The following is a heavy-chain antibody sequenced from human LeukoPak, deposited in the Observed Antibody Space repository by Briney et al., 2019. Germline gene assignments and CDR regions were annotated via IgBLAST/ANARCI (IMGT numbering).Heavy chain of an antibody. V-gene: IGHV4-34*01. CDR2: INHSGST. D-gene: IGHD3-10*01. CDR1: GGSFSGYY. CDR3: ARAGSGALRD. Sequence: SETLSLTCAVYGGSFSGYYWSWIRQPPGKGLEWIGEINHSGSTNYNPSLKSRVTISVDTSKNQFSLKLSSVTAADTAVHYCARAGSGALRDWGRGTLVTVSS. J-gene: IGHJ4*02.